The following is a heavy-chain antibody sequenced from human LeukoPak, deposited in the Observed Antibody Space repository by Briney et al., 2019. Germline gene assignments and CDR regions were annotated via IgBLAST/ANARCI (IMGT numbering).Heavy chain of an antibody. D-gene: IGHD2-15*01. CDR3: ALLGFCGGGGCSNTFCI. J-gene: IGHJ3*02. Sequence: AASVKVSCKASGYTFTDYYIHWVRQAPGQGLEWMGWINPNSPAPNYAWKFQGRVTMTRDTPISTAYMELSRLTSDDTAVYYCALLGFCGGGGCSNTFCIWGRGTLVTVSS. CDR1: GYTFTDYY. CDR2: INPNSPAP. V-gene: IGHV1-2*02.